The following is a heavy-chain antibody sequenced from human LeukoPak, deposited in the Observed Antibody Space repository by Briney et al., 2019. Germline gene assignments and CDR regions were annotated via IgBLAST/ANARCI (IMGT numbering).Heavy chain of an antibody. J-gene: IGHJ4*02. Sequence: GGSLRLSCAASGFTFSAYWMNWVRQAPGKGLEWVANIRPDGSEKYFVDSVKGRFTISRDNAKNSLYLQMNSLRAEDTAVYYCLRSGGYWGQGTPVTVSS. CDR3: LRSGGY. CDR2: IRPDGSEK. V-gene: IGHV3-7*01. CDR1: GFTFSAYW. D-gene: IGHD1-26*01.